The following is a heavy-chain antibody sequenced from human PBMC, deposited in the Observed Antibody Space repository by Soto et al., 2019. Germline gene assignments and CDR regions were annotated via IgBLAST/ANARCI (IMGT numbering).Heavy chain of an antibody. D-gene: IGHD2-8*02. CDR3: ARDKITGLFDY. Sequence: VQLPPGGGGILKPSETLSLPCAVYGWAFRGYYWTWIRQPPGTGLEWIGEINHSGSTNYNPSLKSRVTISVDTSKNQFSLKLTSVTAADTAVYYCARDKITGLFDYWGQGTLVTVSS. CDR2: INHSGST. J-gene: IGHJ4*02. V-gene: IGHV4-34*01. CDR1: GWAFRGYY.